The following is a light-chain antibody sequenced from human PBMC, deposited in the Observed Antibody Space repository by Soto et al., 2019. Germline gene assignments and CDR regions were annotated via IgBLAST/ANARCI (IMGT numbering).Light chain of an antibody. J-gene: IGKJ4*01. V-gene: IGKV3-15*01. CDR1: QSVSSN. CDR3: QQYDNWPPHT. CDR2: GAS. Sequence: EIVMTQSPATLSVSPGERATLSCRASQSVSSNLAWYQQKPGQGPRLLIYGASTRATGIPARFSGGGSGTEFTLTISSLQSEDFAVYYCQQYDNWPPHTFGGGTKVEIK.